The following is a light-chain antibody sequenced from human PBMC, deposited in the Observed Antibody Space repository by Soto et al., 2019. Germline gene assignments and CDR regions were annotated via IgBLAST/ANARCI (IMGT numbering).Light chain of an antibody. V-gene: IGLV3-1*01. J-gene: IGLJ1*01. Sequence: SYELTQPPSVSVSPGQTASITCSGDKLGDKYACWYQQTPGQSPVLVIYQDSKRPSGIPERFSGSNSGNTATLTISGTQAMDEADYYCQAWDSSLNYVFGTGTKLTVL. CDR2: QDS. CDR1: KLGDKY. CDR3: QAWDSSLNYV.